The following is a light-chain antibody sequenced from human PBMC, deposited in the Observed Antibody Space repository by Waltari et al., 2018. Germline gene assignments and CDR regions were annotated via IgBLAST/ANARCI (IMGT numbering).Light chain of an antibody. J-gene: IGKJ5*01. CDR2: AAS. V-gene: IGKV1-39*01. Sequence: TQSPASLSASIGDRVIITCRASQTISTYLNWYQQKMGQAPKLLISAASTLHNGVPPRFSGSGSGTDFTLTISSVQPEDFGDYFCQQSFYVPISFGQGTRLDIK. CDR3: QQSFYVPIS. CDR1: QTISTY.